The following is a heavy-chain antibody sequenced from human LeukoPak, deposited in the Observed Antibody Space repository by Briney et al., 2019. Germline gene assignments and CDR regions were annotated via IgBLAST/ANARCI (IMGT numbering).Heavy chain of an antibody. J-gene: IGHJ4*02. CDR2: IYYSGST. D-gene: IGHD3-22*01. V-gene: IGHV4-39*01. Sequence: SETLSLTCTVSGGSISSGSYYWGWIRQPPGKGLEWIGSIYYSGSTYYNPSLKSRVTISVDTSKNQFSLKLSSVTAADTAVYYCARHLVFGYDSSGYYYFDYWGQGTLVTVSS. CDR1: GGSISSGSYY. CDR3: ARHLVFGYDSSGYYYFDY.